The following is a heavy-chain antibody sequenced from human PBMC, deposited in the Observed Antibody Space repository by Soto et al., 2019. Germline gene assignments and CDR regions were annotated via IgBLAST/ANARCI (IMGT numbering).Heavy chain of an antibody. CDR2: INAGNGNT. D-gene: IGHD3-3*01. CDR1: GYTFTSYA. CDR3: ARDGIDYDFWSGYYFDY. J-gene: IGHJ4*02. V-gene: IGHV1-3*01. Sequence: ASVKVSCKASGYTFTSYAMHWVRQAPGQRLEWMGWINAGNGNTKYSQKFQGRVTITRDTSASTAYMELSSLRSEDTVVYYCARDGIDYDFWSGYYFDYWGQGTLVTVSS.